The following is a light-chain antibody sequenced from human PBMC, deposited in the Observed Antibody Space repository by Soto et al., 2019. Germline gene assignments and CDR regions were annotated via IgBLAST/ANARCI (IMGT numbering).Light chain of an antibody. CDR3: QQSYSTPPT. J-gene: IGKJ2*01. Sequence: DIQMTQSPSTLSASVGDRVTITCRASQSIDSWLAWYQQKPGKAPKLLMYKASSLESGVPSRFSGSGSGTDFTLTISSLQPEDFATYYCQQSYSTPPTFGQGTKLEIK. V-gene: IGKV1-5*03. CDR2: KAS. CDR1: QSIDSW.